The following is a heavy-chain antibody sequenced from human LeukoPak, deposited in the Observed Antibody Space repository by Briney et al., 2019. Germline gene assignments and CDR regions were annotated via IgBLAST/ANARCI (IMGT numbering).Heavy chain of an antibody. CDR2: ITHTGTRT. J-gene: IGHJ4*02. V-gene: IGHV3-23*01. Sequence: GGSLRLSCTTSGFTLNFHAMTWVRQAPGKELEWVATITHTGTRTYHADSVKGRFTISRDNSRGTLFLQMSSLRADDTAVYYCASSRRGYHTGWNYFDYWGQGTLVSVSS. CDR1: GFTLNFHA. D-gene: IGHD6-19*01. CDR3: ASSRRGYHTGWNYFDY.